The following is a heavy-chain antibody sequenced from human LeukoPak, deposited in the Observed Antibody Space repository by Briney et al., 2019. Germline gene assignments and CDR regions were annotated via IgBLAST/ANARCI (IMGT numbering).Heavy chain of an antibody. Sequence: PSQTMSLTCTVSGGSISSGDYYWSWIRQPPGKGLEWIGYIYYSGSTYYNPSLKSRVTISVDTSKNQFSLKLSSVTAVDTAVYYCARTQYCSSTSCYSFDYWGQGTLVTVSS. V-gene: IGHV4-30-4*08. CDR3: ARTQYCSSTSCYSFDY. D-gene: IGHD2-2*01. J-gene: IGHJ4*02. CDR1: GGSISSGDYY. CDR2: IYYSGST.